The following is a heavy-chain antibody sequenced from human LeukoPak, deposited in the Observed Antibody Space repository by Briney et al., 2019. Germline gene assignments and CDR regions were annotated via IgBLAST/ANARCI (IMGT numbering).Heavy chain of an antibody. V-gene: IGHV3-23*01. CDR3: ATDLYSSSTDY. CDR2: INNSGGFT. D-gene: IGHD6-6*01. Sequence: GGSLRPSCAASGFTFTSYTMTWVRQAPGKGLEWISVINNSGGFTYYANSVKGRFTISRDNSKNTLYLQMNGLRAEDTAIYYCATDLYSSSTDYWGQGILVTVSS. CDR1: GFTFTSYT. J-gene: IGHJ4*02.